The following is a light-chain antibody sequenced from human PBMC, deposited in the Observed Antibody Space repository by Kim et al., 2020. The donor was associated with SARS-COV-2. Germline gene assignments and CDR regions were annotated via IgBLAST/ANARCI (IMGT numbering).Light chain of an antibody. CDR3: QTWGSGIGV. CDR1: SGHHTSS. J-gene: IGLJ2*01. CDR2: VYSAGRH. Sequence: SLQLTCILSSGHHTSSIAWLQQLPGKAPRSLMRVYSAGRHSQGDGIPDRFSGSSSGSEYYLTLSGLQSEDEADYYCQTWGSGIGVFGGGPQLTVL. V-gene: IGLV4-69*01.